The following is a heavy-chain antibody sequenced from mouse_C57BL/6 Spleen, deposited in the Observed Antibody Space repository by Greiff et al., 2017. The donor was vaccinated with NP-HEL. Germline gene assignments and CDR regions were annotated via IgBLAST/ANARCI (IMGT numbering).Heavy chain of an antibody. CDR2: IYPRSGNT. J-gene: IGHJ3*01. CDR1: GYTFTSYG. D-gene: IGHD2-5*01. CDR3: ARRSNFQLAPFAY. V-gene: IGHV1-81*01. Sequence: VQLQQSGAELARPGASVKLSCKASGYTFTSYGISWVKQRTGPGLEWIGEIYPRSGNTYYNEKFKGKATLTADKSSSTAYMELRSLTSEDSAVYFCARRSNFQLAPFAYWGQGTLVTVSA.